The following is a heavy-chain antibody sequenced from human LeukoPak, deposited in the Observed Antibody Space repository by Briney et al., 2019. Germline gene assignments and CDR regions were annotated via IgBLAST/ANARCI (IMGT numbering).Heavy chain of an antibody. Sequence: GASVKVSCKASGYTFTSYYMHWVRQAPGQGLEWMGIINPSGGSTSYAQKFQGRVTMTRDTSTSTVYMELSSLRSEDTAVYYCARKGRSSGWYRGSYFDYWGQGTLVTVSS. CDR1: GYTFTSYY. CDR2: INPSGGST. CDR3: ARKGRSSGWYRGSYFDY. D-gene: IGHD6-19*01. J-gene: IGHJ4*02. V-gene: IGHV1-46*01.